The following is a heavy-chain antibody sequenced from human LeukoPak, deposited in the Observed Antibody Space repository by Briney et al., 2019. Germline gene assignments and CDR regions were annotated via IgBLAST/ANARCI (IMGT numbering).Heavy chain of an antibody. D-gene: IGHD4-17*01. CDR3: ARDLDYGDYDPLYYFDY. CDR1: EFSFSDYD. Sequence: PGGSLRLSCAASEFSFSDYDMNWVRQAPGKGLEWVSYISSSSSTIYYADSVKGRFTISRDNAKNSLYLQMNSLRAEDTAVYYCARDLDYGDYDPLYYFDYLGQGTLVTVSS. V-gene: IGHV3-48*01. CDR2: ISSSSSTI. J-gene: IGHJ4*02.